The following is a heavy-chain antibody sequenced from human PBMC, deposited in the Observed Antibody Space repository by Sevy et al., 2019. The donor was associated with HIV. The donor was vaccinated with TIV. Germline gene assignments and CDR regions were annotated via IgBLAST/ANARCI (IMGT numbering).Heavy chain of an antibody. V-gene: IGHV3-74*01. CDR1: GFTFTNYW. CDR2: INSDGSIT. J-gene: IGHJ6*03. Sequence: GGSLRLSCAASGFTFTNYWMHWVRQAPGKGLVWVSRINSDGSITTYEDSVKGRFTISRDNAKNTLYLQMNSLRAEDTDVYYGVYYDFWSGSSEYYMDVWGKGTTVTVSS. CDR3: VYYDFWSGSSEYYMDV. D-gene: IGHD3-3*01.